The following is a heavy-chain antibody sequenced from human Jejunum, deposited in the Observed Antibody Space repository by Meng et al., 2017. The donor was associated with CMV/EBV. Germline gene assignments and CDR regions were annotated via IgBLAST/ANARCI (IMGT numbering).Heavy chain of an antibody. Sequence: SLKISCAASGFTVSSYWIHWVRQAPGKGLVWVSSISNIGSFKACADSVKGRFTVSRDNAKNTAYLQMNSLTVEDAAVYYCGDFEAGWGQGTLVTVSS. CDR2: ISNIGSFK. D-gene: IGHD3-3*01. CDR3: GDFEAG. V-gene: IGHV3-74*01. J-gene: IGHJ4*02. CDR1: GFTVSSYW.